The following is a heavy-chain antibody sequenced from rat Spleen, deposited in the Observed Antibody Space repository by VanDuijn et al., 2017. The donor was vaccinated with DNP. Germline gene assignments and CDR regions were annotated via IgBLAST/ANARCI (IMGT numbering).Heavy chain of an antibody. J-gene: IGHJ3*01. CDR1: GFNFNDYW. Sequence: EVKLVESGGGLVQPGRSLKLSCAASGFNFNDYWMGWVRQAPGKGLDWIGEINNDSSTINYNPSLKDKFTISRDNAQNTLYLQMSKLGSEQTAIYYCERKDYDDYYAYNWFTYWGQGTLVTVSS. CDR3: ERKDYDDYYAYNWFTY. D-gene: IGHD1-12*03. V-gene: IGHV4-2*01. CDR2: INNDSSTI.